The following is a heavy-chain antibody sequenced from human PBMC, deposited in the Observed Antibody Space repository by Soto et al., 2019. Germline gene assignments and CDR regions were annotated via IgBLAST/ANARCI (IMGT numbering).Heavy chain of an antibody. CDR2: IYYSGST. J-gene: IGHJ4*02. V-gene: IGHV4-61*01. CDR3: AREVEGLVRGGFDY. CDR1: GGSVSSGSYY. Sequence: QVQLQESGPGLVKPSETLSLTCTVSGGSVSSGSYYWSWIRQPPGKGLEWIGYIYYSGSTNYNPSLQSPVTISVDTPKNQFSLKLSSVPAADTAVYYCAREVEGLVRGGFDYWGQGTLVTVSS. D-gene: IGHD6-19*01.